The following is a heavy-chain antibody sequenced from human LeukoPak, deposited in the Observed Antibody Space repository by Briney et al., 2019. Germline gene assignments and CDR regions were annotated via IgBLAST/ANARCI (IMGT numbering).Heavy chain of an antibody. J-gene: IGHJ4*02. CDR1: GLTFSSSW. V-gene: IGHV3-7*01. CDR2: INPDGNKK. Sequence: GGSLRLSCAVSGLTFSSSWMDWVRQAPGKGLEWVAGINPDGNKKYSADSVKGRFTISRDNAENSLYLQMNSLRVEDTAFYYCARDLAYSRLDYWGQGMLVTVSS. CDR3: ARDLAYSRLDY. D-gene: IGHD5-18*01.